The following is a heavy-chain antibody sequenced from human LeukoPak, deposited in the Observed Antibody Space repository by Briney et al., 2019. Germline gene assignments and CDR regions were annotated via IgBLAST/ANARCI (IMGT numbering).Heavy chain of an antibody. CDR3: ARGYFDWLSVDDAFDI. CDR2: ISSSSSIK. D-gene: IGHD3-9*01. V-gene: IGHV3-48*01. J-gene: IGHJ3*02. CDR1: GFTLSSYS. Sequence: GGSLRLSCAASGFTLSSYSMNWVRQAPGRGLEWVSYISSSSSIKYYADSVKGRFTISRDNAKNSLYLQMNSLRAEDTAVYYCARGYFDWLSVDDAFDIWGQGTMVTVSS.